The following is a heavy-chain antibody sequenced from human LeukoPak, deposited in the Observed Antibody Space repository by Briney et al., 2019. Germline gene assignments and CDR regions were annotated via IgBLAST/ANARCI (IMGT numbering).Heavy chain of an antibody. CDR1: GGSMNINDYY. CDR3: ARGALLLWFGENNKYFDY. J-gene: IGHJ4*02. V-gene: IGHV4-39*01. D-gene: IGHD3-10*01. CDR2: IYYTGTT. Sequence: SETLSLTCSVFGGSMNINDYYWAWIRQPPGKGLVWIGSIYYTGTTYYNPSLNYRVTISVDTSKNQFSLKLSSVTAADTAVYYCARGALLLWFGENNKYFDYWGQGTLVTVSS.